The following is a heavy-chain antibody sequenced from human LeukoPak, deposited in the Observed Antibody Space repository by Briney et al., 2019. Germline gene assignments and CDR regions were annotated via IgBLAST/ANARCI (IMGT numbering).Heavy chain of an antibody. D-gene: IGHD4/OR15-4a*01. V-gene: IGHV4-4*07. CDR3: ARRAGAYSHPYDY. CDR2: ISTSGST. Sequence: SETLSLTCTVSGGSISSYYWSWIRQPAGKGLESIGHISTSGSTNYNPSLKSRVTMSVDTSKNQFSLKLSSVTAADTAVYYCARRAGAYSHPYDYWGQGTLVTVSS. CDR1: GGSISSYY. J-gene: IGHJ4*02.